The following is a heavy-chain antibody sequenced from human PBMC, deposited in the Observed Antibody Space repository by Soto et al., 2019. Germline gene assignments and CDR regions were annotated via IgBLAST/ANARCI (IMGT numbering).Heavy chain of an antibody. CDR3: VKEKTPRVSHSLDI. Sequence: QVHLVESGGGVVQPGRSLRLSCVTSGFTFSNYGMQWVRQAPGKGLEWVAVISYGGGAQYYADSVKGRFTISRDNSKNTLSLEMNSLRAEDTAVYYCVKEKTPRVSHSLDIWGQGIMVTVSS. CDR1: GFTFSNYG. V-gene: IGHV3-30*18. CDR2: ISYGGGAQ. D-gene: IGHD6-13*01. J-gene: IGHJ3*02.